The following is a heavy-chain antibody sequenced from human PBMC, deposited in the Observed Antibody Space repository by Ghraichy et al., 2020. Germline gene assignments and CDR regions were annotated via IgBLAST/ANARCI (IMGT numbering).Heavy chain of an antibody. Sequence: GGSLRLSCTASGFTFRNFAMTWVRQAPGKGLEWVSTIRGSGNITYYADSVKGRFTISRDNSRNTLYLSLNRLTFEDTAIYYCAKDPSSTRMTTIGDWFDPWGQGTLVTVSS. J-gene: IGHJ5*02. CDR3: AKDPSSTRMTTIGDWFDP. D-gene: IGHD3-9*01. CDR2: IRGSGNIT. CDR1: GFTFRNFA. V-gene: IGHV3-23*01.